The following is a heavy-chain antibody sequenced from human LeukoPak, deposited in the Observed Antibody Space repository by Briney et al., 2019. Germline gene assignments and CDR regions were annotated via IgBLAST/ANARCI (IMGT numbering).Heavy chain of an antibody. CDR3: AKGDRYCSGGSCPYYYYYYGMDV. V-gene: IGHV3-23*01. D-gene: IGHD2-15*01. J-gene: IGHJ6*02. CDR1: GFTFSSYA. Sequence: GGSLRLSCAASGFTFSSYAMSWVRQAPGKGLEWVSAISGSGGSTYYADSVKGRFTISRDNSKNTLYLQTNSLRAEDTAVYYCAKGDRYCSGGSCPYYYYYYGMDVWGQGTTVTVSS. CDR2: ISGSGGST.